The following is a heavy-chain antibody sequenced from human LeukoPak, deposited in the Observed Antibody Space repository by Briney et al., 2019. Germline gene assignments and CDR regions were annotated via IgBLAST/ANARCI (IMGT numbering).Heavy chain of an antibody. CDR1: GGSFSGYY. D-gene: IGHD6-19*01. Sequence: SETLSLTCAVYGGSFSGYYWSWIRQPPGKGLEWIGEINHSGSTNYNPSLKGRVTISVDTSKNQFSLKLSSVTAADTAVYYCARDNARWLGTYYFDYWGQGTLLSHSS. CDR3: ARDNARWLGTYYFDY. CDR2: INHSGST. J-gene: IGHJ4*02. V-gene: IGHV4-34*01.